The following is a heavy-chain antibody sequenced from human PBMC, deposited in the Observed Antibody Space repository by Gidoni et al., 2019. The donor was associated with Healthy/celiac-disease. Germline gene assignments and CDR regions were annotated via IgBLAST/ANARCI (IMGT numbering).Heavy chain of an antibody. CDR1: GGTFSSYA. Sequence: QVQLVQSGAEVTKPGSSVQVSCKASGGTFSSYAISWVRQAPGQGLEWMGGIIPIFGTANYAQKSQGRVTITADESTSTAYKELSSLRSEDTAVYYCARDPYVDIVATAGPYYYYGMDVWGQGTTVTVSS. CDR2: IIPIFGTA. D-gene: IGHD5-12*01. J-gene: IGHJ6*02. CDR3: ARDPYVDIVATAGPYYYYGMDV. V-gene: IGHV1-69*01.